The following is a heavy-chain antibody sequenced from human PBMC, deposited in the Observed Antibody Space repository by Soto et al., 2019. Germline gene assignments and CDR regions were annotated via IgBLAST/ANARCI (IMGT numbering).Heavy chain of an antibody. Sequence: QVQLQESGPGLLKPSETLSLTCTVSGGSISSYFYIWVRQPPGKGLEWIGSVYYTGTTDYNPSLKSRVTISLDSSKTQFSLILRSVTAADTAVYYCARDLAAVPRAFDYWGRGTLVTVSS. D-gene: IGHD6-13*01. CDR1: GGSISSYF. CDR2: VYYTGTT. CDR3: ARDLAAVPRAFDY. J-gene: IGHJ4*02. V-gene: IGHV4-59*01.